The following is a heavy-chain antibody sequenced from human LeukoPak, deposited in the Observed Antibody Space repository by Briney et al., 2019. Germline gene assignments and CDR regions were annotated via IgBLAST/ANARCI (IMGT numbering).Heavy chain of an antibody. J-gene: IGHJ4*02. Sequence: SETLSLTCSVSGGSISNSYWNWIRQPPGKGLEWIGYISNGGATNTNPSLKSRVTLSVDTSKNELSLKLNSVTAADTAVYYCARREGGAVAGSSFDYWGQGTLVTVSS. CDR2: ISNGGAT. D-gene: IGHD6-19*01. CDR1: GGSISNSY. CDR3: ARREGGAVAGSSFDY. V-gene: IGHV4-59*08.